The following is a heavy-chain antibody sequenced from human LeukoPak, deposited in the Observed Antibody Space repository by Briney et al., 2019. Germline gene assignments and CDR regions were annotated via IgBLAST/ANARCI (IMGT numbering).Heavy chain of an antibody. CDR1: GFTFSSYS. CDR3: ARDTDSGRLDY. V-gene: IGHV3-48*04. Sequence: PGGSLRLSCAASGFTFSSYSMNWVRQAPGKGLEWVSYISSSSSTIYYADSVKGRFTISRDNARNSVYLQMNSLRAEDTAVYYCARDTDSGRLDYWGQGTLVTVSS. J-gene: IGHJ4*02. CDR2: ISSSSSTI. D-gene: IGHD6-19*01.